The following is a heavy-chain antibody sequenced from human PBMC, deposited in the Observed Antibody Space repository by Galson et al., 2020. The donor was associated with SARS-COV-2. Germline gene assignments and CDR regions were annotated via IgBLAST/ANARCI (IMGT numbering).Heavy chain of an antibody. CDR3: ARDYRPRMTTVVTGPGFYY. Sequence: ASVKVPCKASGYTFTSYYMHWVRQAPGQGLEWMGIINPSGGSTSYAQKFQGRVTMTRDTSTSTVYMELSSLRSEDTAVYYCARDYRPRMTTVVTGPGFYYWGQGTLVTVSS. J-gene: IGHJ4*02. CDR2: INPSGGST. D-gene: IGHD4-17*01. V-gene: IGHV1-46*01. CDR1: GYTFTSYY.